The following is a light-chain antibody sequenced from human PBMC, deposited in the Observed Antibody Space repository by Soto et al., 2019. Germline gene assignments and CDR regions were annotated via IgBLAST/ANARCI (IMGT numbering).Light chain of an antibody. CDR1: SGHSSYI. CDR3: ETWDSNISV. CDR2: LEGSGSY. Sequence: QSVLTQSSSASASLGSSVKLTCTLSSGHSSYIIAWHQQQPGKAPRYLMKLEGSGSYNKGSGVPDRFSGSSSGADRYLTISNLQSEDEADYYCETWDSNISVFGGGTHLTVL. J-gene: IGLJ7*01. V-gene: IGLV4-60*03.